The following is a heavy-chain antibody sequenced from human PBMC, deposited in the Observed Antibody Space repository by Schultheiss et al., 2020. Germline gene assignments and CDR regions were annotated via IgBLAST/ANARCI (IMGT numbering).Heavy chain of an antibody. Sequence: GESLKISCAASGFTFSSYGMHWVRQAPGKGLEWVAVIWYDGSNKYYADSVKGRFTISRDNSKNTLYLQMNSLRAEDTAVYYCARGTGYSSYDGFDIWGQGTMVTVSS. V-gene: IGHV3-33*01. CDR1: GFTFSSYG. CDR2: IWYDGSNK. D-gene: IGHD6-19*01. J-gene: IGHJ3*02. CDR3: ARGTGYSSYDGFDI.